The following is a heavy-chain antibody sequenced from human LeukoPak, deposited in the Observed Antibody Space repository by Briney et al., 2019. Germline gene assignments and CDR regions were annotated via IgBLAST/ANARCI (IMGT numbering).Heavy chain of an antibody. V-gene: IGHV3-53*05. CDR2: IYSGGST. Sequence: PGGSLRLSCAASGFTVSSNYMSWVRQAPGKGLEWVSVIYSGGSTYYADSVKGRFTISRDNSKNTLYLQMNSLRAEDTAVYYCAKDITIFGVVAKGYFDYWGQGTLVTVSS. J-gene: IGHJ4*02. CDR3: AKDITIFGVVAKGYFDY. CDR1: GFTVSSNY. D-gene: IGHD3-3*01.